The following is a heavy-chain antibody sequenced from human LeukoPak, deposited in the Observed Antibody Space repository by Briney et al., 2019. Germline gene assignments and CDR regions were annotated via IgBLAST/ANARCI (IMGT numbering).Heavy chain of an antibody. CDR3: ARDQRYYYGIDV. Sequence: GGSLRLSCAASGFTFSSYSMNWVRQAPGKGLEWVSYISSSSSTIYYAESVKGRFTISRDNAKNSLYLQMNSLRAEDTAVYYCARDQRYYYGIDVWGQGTTVTVSS. V-gene: IGHV3-48*04. CDR1: GFTFSSYS. J-gene: IGHJ6*02. D-gene: IGHD1-14*01. CDR2: ISSSSSTI.